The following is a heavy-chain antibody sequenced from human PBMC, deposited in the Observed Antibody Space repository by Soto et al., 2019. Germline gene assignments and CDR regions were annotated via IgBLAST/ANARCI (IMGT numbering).Heavy chain of an antibody. J-gene: IGHJ4*02. CDR2: INESGST. Sequence: NPSETLSLTCAVYGGSFSGYYWSWIRQPPGKGLEWIGEINESGSTKYNPSLKSRVTISVDTTKNQFSLKLSSVTAADTAVYYCARTSRRPKHFDYWGQGTLVTAPQ. CDR3: ARTSRRPKHFDY. V-gene: IGHV4-34*09. CDR1: GGSFSGYY.